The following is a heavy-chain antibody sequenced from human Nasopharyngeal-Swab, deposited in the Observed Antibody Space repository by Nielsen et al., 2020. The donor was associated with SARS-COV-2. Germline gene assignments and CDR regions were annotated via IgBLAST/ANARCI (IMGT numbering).Heavy chain of an antibody. CDR3: ARGGYSDGFDY. Sequence: TLSLSSAVSVYSLTIGYSWGWIRQPPGKGLEWIGSIYYSGSTYYTPSLKSRVTLYVDTSKNQFSLKLSSVTAAYTAVYYCARGGYSDGFDYWGQGTLVTVSS. D-gene: IGHD5-18*01. V-gene: IGHV4-38-2*01. J-gene: IGHJ4*02. CDR2: IYYSGST. CDR1: VYSLTIGYS.